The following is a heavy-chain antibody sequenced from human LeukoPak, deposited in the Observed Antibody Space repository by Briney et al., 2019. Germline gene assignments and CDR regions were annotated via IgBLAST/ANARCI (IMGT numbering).Heavy chain of an antibody. CDR3: AKDNRRHYTSGPNPDSLH. D-gene: IGHD6-19*01. Sequence: GGSLRLSCAGSGFIFNNYAMHWDRQPPGKGLEWVSGISWNSGSIDYADSVKGRFTISRDNAKNSLYLQVNSLRVEDTAFYYCAKDNRRHYTSGPNPDSLHWGQGALVTVSS. V-gene: IGHV3-9*01. CDR1: GFIFNNYA. CDR2: ISWNSGSI. J-gene: IGHJ4*02.